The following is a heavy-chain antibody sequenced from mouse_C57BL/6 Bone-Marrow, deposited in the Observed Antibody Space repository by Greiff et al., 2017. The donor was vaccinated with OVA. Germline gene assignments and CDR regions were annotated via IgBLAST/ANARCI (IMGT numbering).Heavy chain of an antibody. J-gene: IGHJ3*01. CDR3: ARGGDYDYDQFAY. CDR2: ISYDGSN. CDR1: GYSITSGYY. Sequence: EVQLKESGPGLVKPSQSLSLTCSVTGYSITSGYYWNWIRQFPGNKLEWMGYISYDGSNNYNPSLKNRISITRDTSKNQFFLKLNSVTTEDTATYYCARGGDYDYDQFAYWGQGTLVTVSA. V-gene: IGHV3-6*01. D-gene: IGHD2-4*01.